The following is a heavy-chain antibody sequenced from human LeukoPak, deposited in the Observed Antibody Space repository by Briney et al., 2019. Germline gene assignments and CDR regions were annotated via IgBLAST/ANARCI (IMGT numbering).Heavy chain of an antibody. CDR2: ISSFSGTI. V-gene: IGHV3-48*01. D-gene: IGHD3-16*01. CDR3: ARDQGGVGY. Sequence: GGSLRLSCAASGFTFSDYTMTWVRQAPGKGLEWVSYISSFSGTINYADSVKGRFTISRDNAKNSLYLQMNSLRAEDTAVYCCARDQGGVGYWGQGTLVTVSS. CDR1: GFTFSDYT. J-gene: IGHJ4*02.